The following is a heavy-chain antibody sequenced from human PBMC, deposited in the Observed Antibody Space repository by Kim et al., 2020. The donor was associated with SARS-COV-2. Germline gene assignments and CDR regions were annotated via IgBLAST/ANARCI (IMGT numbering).Heavy chain of an antibody. CDR1: GGSISSGGYY. CDR3: ARVLGIMYYYFDN. V-gene: IGHV4-31*03. CDR2: IYYVGST. Sequence: SETLSLTCTVSGGSISSGGYYWGWIRQHPGKGLEWIGNIYYVGSTYYNPSLKSRVTISVDTSKNQFSLKLMSVTAAEPAVDYCARVLGIMYYYFDNWGQGTLVTVSS. J-gene: IGHJ4*02. D-gene: IGHD3-16*01.